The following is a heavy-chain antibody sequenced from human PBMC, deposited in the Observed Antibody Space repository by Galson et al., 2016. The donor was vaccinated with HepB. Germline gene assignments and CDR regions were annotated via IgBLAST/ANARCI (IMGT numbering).Heavy chain of an antibody. J-gene: IGHJ3*02. CDR1: GFRFSTYS. Sequence: SLRLSCAASGFRFSTYSMTWVRQAPGKGLEWVSSISSSGAHIYYADSLEGRFTISRDNAKYSVFLQMNSLRAEDTAVYYCATDPGPDPFDIWGQGTMVTVSS. CDR2: ISSSGAHI. V-gene: IGHV3-21*06. CDR3: ATDPGPDPFDI.